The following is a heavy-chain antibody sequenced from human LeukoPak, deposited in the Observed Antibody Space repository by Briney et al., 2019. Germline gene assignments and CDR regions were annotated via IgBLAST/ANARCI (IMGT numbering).Heavy chain of an antibody. Sequence: KTGGSLRLSCAASGFTFSSYAMHWVRQAPGKGLEWVAVISYDGSNKYYADSVKGRFTISRDNSKNTLYLQMNSLRAEDTAVYYCAKVALERPGDAFDIWGQGTMVTVSS. J-gene: IGHJ3*02. CDR1: GFTFSSYA. CDR2: ISYDGSNK. D-gene: IGHD1-1*01. V-gene: IGHV3-30-3*01. CDR3: AKVALERPGDAFDI.